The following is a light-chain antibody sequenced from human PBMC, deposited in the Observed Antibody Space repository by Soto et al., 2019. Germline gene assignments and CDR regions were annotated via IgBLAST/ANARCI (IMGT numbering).Light chain of an antibody. CDR2: DAS. CDR3: QQHSHWPPWT. J-gene: IGKJ1*01. Sequence: EIVLTQSPATLSLSPGERATLACRSSQSVSSYLAWYQQQPGQAPRLLIYDASTRSTGIPARFSGSGSGTDFTLTISNLLPEDFAVYYCQQHSHWPPWTFGQGTKVDIK. V-gene: IGKV3-11*01. CDR1: QSVSSY.